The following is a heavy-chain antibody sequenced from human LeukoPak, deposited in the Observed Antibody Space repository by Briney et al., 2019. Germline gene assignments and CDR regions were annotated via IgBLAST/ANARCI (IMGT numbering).Heavy chain of an antibody. J-gene: IGHJ4*02. CDR1: GGSISSYY. V-gene: IGHV4-59*01. CDR3: ARASGADRPSDY. D-gene: IGHD3-10*01. CDR2: ISCIGST. Sequence: PSETLSLTCTVSGGSISSYYCNWIRQPPGQRPEWIGYISCIGSTNYHPSLKRRVTMSVDLSKNQFSLKLSSVTAADTAVYYCARASGADRPSDYWGQGTLVTVSS.